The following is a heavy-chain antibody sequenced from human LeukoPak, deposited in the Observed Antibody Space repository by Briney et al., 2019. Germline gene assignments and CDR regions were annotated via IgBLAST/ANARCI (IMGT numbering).Heavy chain of an antibody. CDR2: IYYSGST. V-gene: IGHV4-59*01. J-gene: IGHJ4*02. CDR1: GGSISSYY. D-gene: IGHD6-13*01. Sequence: SETLSLTCTVSGGSISSYYWSWIRQPPGKGLEWIGYIYYSGSTNYNPSLKSRVTISVDTSKNQFSLKLSSVTAADTAVYHCARDYGSSWYYFDYWGQGTLVTVSS. CDR3: ARDYGSSWYYFDY.